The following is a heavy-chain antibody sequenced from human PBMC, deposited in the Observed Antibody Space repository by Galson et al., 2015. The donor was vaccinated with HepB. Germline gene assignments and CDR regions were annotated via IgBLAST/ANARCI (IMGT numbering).Heavy chain of an antibody. J-gene: IGHJ5*02. CDR1: GFAFSSYA. CDR3: AKDRGDNWFDP. D-gene: IGHD5-12*01. CDR2: ISGSGGST. Sequence: SLRLSCAASGFAFSSYAMSWVRQAPGKGLEWVSAISGSGGSTYYADSVKGRFTISRDNSKNTLYLQMISLRAEDTAVYYCAKDRGDNWFDPWGQGTLVTVSS. V-gene: IGHV3-23*01.